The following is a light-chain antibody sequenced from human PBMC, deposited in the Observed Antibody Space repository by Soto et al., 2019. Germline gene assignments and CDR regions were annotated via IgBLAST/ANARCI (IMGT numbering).Light chain of an antibody. Sequence: QSALTQPASVSGSPGQSITISCTGTSSDVGGYNYVSWYQQHPGRAPKLMIYDVSWRPPGISNRFSGSKSGNTASLTISGLQAEYEADYFCSSYTSTTSVIFGGGTKLTFL. CDR2: DVS. J-gene: IGLJ2*01. V-gene: IGLV2-14*01. CDR3: SSYTSTTSVI. CDR1: SSDVGGYNY.